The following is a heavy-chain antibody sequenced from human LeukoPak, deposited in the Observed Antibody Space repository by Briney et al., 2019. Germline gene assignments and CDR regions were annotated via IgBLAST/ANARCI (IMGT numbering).Heavy chain of an antibody. CDR2: IYYTGST. CDR1: GGSISSHY. CDR3: ARQGGYGDSTHFDY. Sequence: PSETLSLTCTVSGGSISSHYWSWIRQPPGKGLEWIGYIYYTGSTNYNPSLKSQVTISVDTSKNQFSLKLSSVTAGDTALYYCARQGGYGDSTHFDYWGQGTLVTVSS. D-gene: IGHD4-17*01. V-gene: IGHV4-59*11. J-gene: IGHJ4*02.